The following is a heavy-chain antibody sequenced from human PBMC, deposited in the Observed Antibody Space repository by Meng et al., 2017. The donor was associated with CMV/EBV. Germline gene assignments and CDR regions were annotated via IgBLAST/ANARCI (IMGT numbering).Heavy chain of an antibody. CDR3: ARDDPLTGFDY. CDR1: GFTVSSNY. Sequence: GESLKISCAASGFTVSSNYMSWVRQAPGKGLEWVSVSYSGGSTYYADSVKGRFTISRDNSKNTLYLQMNSLRAEDTAVYYCARDDPLTGFDYWGQGTLVTVSS. D-gene: IGHD4/OR15-4a*01. V-gene: IGHV3-66*02. J-gene: IGHJ4*02. CDR2: SYSGGST.